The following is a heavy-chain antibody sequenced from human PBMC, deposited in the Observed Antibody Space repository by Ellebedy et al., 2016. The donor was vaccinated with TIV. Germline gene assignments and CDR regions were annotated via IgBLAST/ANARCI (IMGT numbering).Heavy chain of an antibody. CDR2: INKDGSEK. CDR1: GFTFSSYW. J-gene: IGHJ3*02. CDR3: VRYFAAFDI. V-gene: IGHV3-7*03. Sequence: PGGSLRLSCAGSGFTFSSYWMSWVRQAPGKGLEWVANINKDGSEKYYVDSVKGRFTISRDNAKKSLYLQMNSLRAEDTAVYYCVRYFAAFDIWGQGTMVTVSS. D-gene: IGHD2/OR15-2a*01.